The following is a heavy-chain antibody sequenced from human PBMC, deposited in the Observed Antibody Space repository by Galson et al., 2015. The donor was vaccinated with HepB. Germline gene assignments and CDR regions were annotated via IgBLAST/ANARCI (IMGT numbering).Heavy chain of an antibody. CDR3: GRGGWHDARNYYYGMDV. Sequence: SVKVSCTASGYTFTSYYMHWVRQAPGQGLEWMGIINPSGGSTSYAQKFQGRVTMPRDTSTSTVYMELSSLRSEDTAVYYCGRGGWHDARNYYYGMDVWGQGTTVTVSS. CDR1: GYTFTSYY. J-gene: IGHJ6*02. CDR2: INPSGGST. D-gene: IGHD6-19*01. V-gene: IGHV1-46*01.